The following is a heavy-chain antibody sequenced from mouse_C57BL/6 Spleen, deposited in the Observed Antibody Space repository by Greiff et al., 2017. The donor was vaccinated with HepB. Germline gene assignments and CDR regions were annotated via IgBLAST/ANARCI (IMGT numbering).Heavy chain of an antibody. J-gene: IGHJ2*01. Sequence: EVKVVESGGDLVKPGGSLKLSCAASGFTFSSYGMSWVRQTPDKRLEWVATISSGGSYTYYPDSVKGRFTISRDNAKNTLYLQMSSLKSEDTAMYYCAPDYYGSSSFDYWGQGTTLTVSS. CDR2: ISSGGSYT. V-gene: IGHV5-6*01. CDR1: GFTFSSYG. CDR3: APDYYGSSSFDY. D-gene: IGHD1-1*01.